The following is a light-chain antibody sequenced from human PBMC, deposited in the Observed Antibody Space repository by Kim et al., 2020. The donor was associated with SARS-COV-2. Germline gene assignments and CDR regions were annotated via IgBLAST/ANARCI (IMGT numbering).Light chain of an antibody. CDR3: QQYDISPLT. Sequence: SPGERAPLSCRASQSVSSSYLAWYQQKPGQAPRLLIYGASSRATGIPDRFSGSGSGTDFTLTISRLEPEDFAVYYCQQYDISPLTFGGGTKVDIK. J-gene: IGKJ4*01. V-gene: IGKV3-20*01. CDR2: GAS. CDR1: QSVSSSY.